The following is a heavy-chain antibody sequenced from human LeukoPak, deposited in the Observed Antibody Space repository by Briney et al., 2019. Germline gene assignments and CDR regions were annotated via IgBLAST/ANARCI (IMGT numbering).Heavy chain of an antibody. CDR1: GGSISSYY. Sequence: TSETLSLTCTVSGGSISSYYWSWIRQPPGKGLEWIGYIYYTGSTNYNPSLKRRVTISVDTSKNQFSLKLSSVTAADTAVYYCARDGRYSSARKYYYYMDVWGKGTTVTVSS. CDR3: ARDGRYSSARKYYYYMDV. D-gene: IGHD6-25*01. V-gene: IGHV4-59*12. J-gene: IGHJ6*03. CDR2: IYYTGST.